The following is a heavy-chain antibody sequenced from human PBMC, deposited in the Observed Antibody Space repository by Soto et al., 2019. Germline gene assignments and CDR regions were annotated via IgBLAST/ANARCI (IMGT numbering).Heavy chain of an antibody. Sequence: SETLSLTCTVSGGSISSGDYYWSWIRQPPGKGLEWIGYIYYSGSTYYNPSLKSRVTVSVDTSKNHFSLKLSSVTAADTAVYYCACSRSFYDGNWDYGMDVWGQGTTVTVSS. D-gene: IGHD3-22*01. CDR3: ACSRSFYDGNWDYGMDV. V-gene: IGHV4-30-4*01. CDR1: GGSISSGDYY. CDR2: IYYSGST. J-gene: IGHJ6*02.